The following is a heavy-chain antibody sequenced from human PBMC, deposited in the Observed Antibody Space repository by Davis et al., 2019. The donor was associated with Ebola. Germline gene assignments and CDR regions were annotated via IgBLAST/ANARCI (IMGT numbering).Heavy chain of an antibody. CDR2: IRSKANSYAT. D-gene: IGHD2-2*01. Sequence: GGSLRLSCAASGFTLSGSAMHWVRQASGKGLEWVCRIRSKANSYATAYAASVKGRFTISRDDSKNTAYLQMNSLKTEDTAVYYCTMNIPAAMGGMDVWGQGTTVTVSS. CDR3: TMNIPAAMGGMDV. J-gene: IGHJ6*02. V-gene: IGHV3-73*01. CDR1: GFTLSGSA.